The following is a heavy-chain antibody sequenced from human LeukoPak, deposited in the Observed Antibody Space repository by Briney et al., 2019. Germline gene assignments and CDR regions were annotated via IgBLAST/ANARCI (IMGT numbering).Heavy chain of an antibody. CDR2: VSGSGAHT. V-gene: IGHV3-23*01. J-gene: IGHJ4*02. CDR3: AKTAYYDFWSGYSSDY. D-gene: IGHD3-3*01. Sequence: GGSLRLSCAASGFTFSSYAMTWVRQAPGKGLQWVSAVSGSGAHTYYADSVKGRFTISRDNSKNTLYLQMNSLRAEDTAVYYCAKTAYYDFWSGYSSDYWGQGTLVTVSS. CDR1: GFTFSSYA.